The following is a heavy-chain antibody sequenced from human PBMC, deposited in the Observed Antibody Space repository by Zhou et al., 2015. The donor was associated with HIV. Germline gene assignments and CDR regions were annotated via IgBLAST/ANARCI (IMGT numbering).Heavy chain of an antibody. CDR2: ISSSGNTI. Sequence: QVQLVESGGGLVKPGGSLRLSCTASGFNFNDYFMTWIRQAPGKGLEWVSYISSSGNTIYYAESVKGRCTISRDNAKNSLYLQMSGLRAEDTAVYYCARAQLWFGELLSPPLDYWGQGTLVTVSS. D-gene: IGHD3-10*01. J-gene: IGHJ4*02. V-gene: IGHV3-11*04. CDR1: GFNFNDYF. CDR3: ARAQLWFGELLSPPLDY.